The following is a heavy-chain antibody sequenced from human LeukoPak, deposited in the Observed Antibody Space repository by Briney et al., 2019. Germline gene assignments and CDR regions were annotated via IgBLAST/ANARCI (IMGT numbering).Heavy chain of an antibody. D-gene: IGHD3-3*01. CDR2: IKQDGGEK. Sequence: GGSLRLSCAASGFTFSSYWMSWVRQAPGKGLEWVANIKQDGGEKSYVDSVKGRFTISRDKAKNSLYLQMNSLRTEDTGVYYCARGGTARYDFWRGYYPRFDYWGQGTLVTVSS. V-gene: IGHV3-7*01. CDR3: ARGGTARYDFWRGYYPRFDY. J-gene: IGHJ4*02. CDR1: GFTFSSYW.